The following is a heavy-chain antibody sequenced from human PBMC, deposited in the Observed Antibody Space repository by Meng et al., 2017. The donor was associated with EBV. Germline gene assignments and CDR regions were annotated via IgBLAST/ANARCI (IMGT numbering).Heavy chain of an antibody. V-gene: IGHV1-69*11. Sequence: QIHLLQSAAEVKKPGSSVKFSCQASAGTFRNAAISWVRQAPGQGLEWMGGFLPILGAPNYAERFQDRITITADETTRTAYMELRNLKSEDTAIYYCARESGRGYSPDPWGQGTLVTVSS. CDR3: ARESGRGYSPDP. J-gene: IGHJ5*02. CDR1: AGTFRNAA. D-gene: IGHD5-12*01. CDR2: FLPILGAP.